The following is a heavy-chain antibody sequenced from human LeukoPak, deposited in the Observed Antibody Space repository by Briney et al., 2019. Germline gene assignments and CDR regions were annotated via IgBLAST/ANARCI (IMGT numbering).Heavy chain of an antibody. Sequence: SETLSLTCTVSGGSISSYYWSWIRQPAGKGLEWIGRIFTSGSTDYNPSLKSRVTMSVDASKNQFSLKLSSVTAADTAVYYCARGLLPYFDYWGQGTLVTVSS. CDR2: IFTSGST. CDR1: GGSISSYY. CDR3: ARGLLPYFDY. J-gene: IGHJ4*02. D-gene: IGHD3-22*01. V-gene: IGHV4-4*07.